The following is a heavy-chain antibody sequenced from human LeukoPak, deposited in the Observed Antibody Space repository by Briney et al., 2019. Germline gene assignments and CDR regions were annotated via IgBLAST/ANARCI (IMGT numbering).Heavy chain of an antibody. J-gene: IGHJ4*02. CDR3: AREDRLSHHTIFDS. CDR2: IYDSGST. Sequence: SETLALTCTVSGDSIRGYYWSWIRQPPGKGLEWIGYIYDSGSTNYNPSLKSRVTMSVDTSKHQFSLKLSSVTAADTAVYYCAREDRLSHHTIFDSWGQGTLVTVSS. D-gene: IGHD3-16*02. CDR1: GDSIRGYY. V-gene: IGHV4-59*01.